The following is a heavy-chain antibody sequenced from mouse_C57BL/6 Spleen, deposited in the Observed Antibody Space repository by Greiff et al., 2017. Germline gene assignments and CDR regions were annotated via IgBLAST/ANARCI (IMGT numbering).Heavy chain of an antibody. CDR3: ASLYYYGSSYVWFAY. V-gene: IGHV14-2*01. Sequence: EVKVVESGAELVKPGASVKLSCTASGFNIKDYYMHWVKQRTEQGLEWIGRIDPEDGETKYAPKFQGKATITADTSSNTAYLQLSSLTSEDTAVYYCASLYYYGSSYVWFAYWGQGTLVTVSA. J-gene: IGHJ3*01. D-gene: IGHD1-1*01. CDR1: GFNIKDYY. CDR2: IDPEDGET.